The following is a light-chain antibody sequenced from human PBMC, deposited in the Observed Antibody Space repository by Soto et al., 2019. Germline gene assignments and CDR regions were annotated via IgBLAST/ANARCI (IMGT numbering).Light chain of an antibody. Sequence: IVLTQSPATLSLSPGERATLSCRASQSVSSYLAWYQQKPGQAPRLLIYDASNRATGIPARFSGSGSGTDFTPTISSLQSQDLAVYYCQQYNNWPPITFGQGTRLEIK. CDR3: QQYNNWPPIT. CDR1: QSVSSY. CDR2: DAS. J-gene: IGKJ5*01. V-gene: IGKV3-11*01.